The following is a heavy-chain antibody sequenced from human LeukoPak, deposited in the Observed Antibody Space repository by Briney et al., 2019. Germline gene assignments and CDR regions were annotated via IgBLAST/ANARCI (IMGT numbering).Heavy chain of an antibody. CDR2: IYSSGST. CDR1: GGSISSYY. CDR3: ARETASQRRAFDI. D-gene: IGHD5-18*01. V-gene: IGHV4-4*07. J-gene: IGHJ3*02. Sequence: SETLSLTCTVSGGSISSYYWSWIRQPAGKGLEWIGRIYSSGSTNYNPSLKSRLTMSVDTSKNQFSLKLTSVTAADTATYYCARETASQRRAFDIWGQGTMATVSS.